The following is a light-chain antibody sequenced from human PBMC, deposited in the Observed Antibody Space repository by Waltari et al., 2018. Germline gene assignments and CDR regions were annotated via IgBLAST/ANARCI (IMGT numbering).Light chain of an antibody. V-gene: IGKV3-20*01. CDR3: QQYSSSVMYT. J-gene: IGKJ2*01. Sequence: EFVLTQSPDTLSLSPGGRATLSCRASQSLSRSRLAWYQQKPGQAPRLLIYAASSRATGIPDRFSGSGSGTVFSLTISRVEPEDVAVYYCQQYSSSVMYTFGQGTKLEIQ. CDR1: QSLSRSR. CDR2: AAS.